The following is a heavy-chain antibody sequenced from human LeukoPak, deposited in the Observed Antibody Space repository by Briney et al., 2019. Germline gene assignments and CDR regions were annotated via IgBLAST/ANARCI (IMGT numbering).Heavy chain of an antibody. Sequence: ASVKVSCKASGYTFTGYYMHWVRQAPGQGLEWMGWINSNGGGTNYAQKFQGRVTMTRDTSISTAYMELSRLRSDDTAVYYCAVGGIYCSSTSCYDYYYYYMDVWGKGTTVTVSS. J-gene: IGHJ6*03. CDR1: GYTFTGYY. CDR3: AVGGIYCSSTSCYDYYYYYMDV. D-gene: IGHD2-2*01. CDR2: INSNGGGT. V-gene: IGHV1-2*02.